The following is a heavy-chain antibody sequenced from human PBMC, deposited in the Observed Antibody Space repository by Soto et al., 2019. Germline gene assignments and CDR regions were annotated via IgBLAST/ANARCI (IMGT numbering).Heavy chain of an antibody. CDR3: ARGGGVGVAGSADFDM. Sequence: QLHLVHSGAVVKKPGASVTVSCSASGYPVTAYYMHWVRQAPGRGLEWMGGINPATGAAKYTQTFQGRDNVTRDTSRITVFMELSGLASEDTGVFYWARGGGVGVAGSADFDMWGQGTLVTVSS. CDR2: INPATGAA. J-gene: IGHJ3*02. V-gene: IGHV1-2*02. D-gene: IGHD3-3*01. CDR1: GYPVTAYY.